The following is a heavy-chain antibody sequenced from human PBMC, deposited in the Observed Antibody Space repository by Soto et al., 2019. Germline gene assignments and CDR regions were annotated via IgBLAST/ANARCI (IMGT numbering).Heavy chain of an antibody. J-gene: IGHJ6*02. CDR2: INHSGST. V-gene: IGHV4-34*01. CDR1: GGSFSGYY. Sequence: SETLSLTCAVYGGSFSGYYWSWIRQPPGKGLEWIGEINHSGSTNYNPSLKSRVTISVDTSKNQFSLKLSSVTAADTAVYYCAANSKYYDFWSGSPAYYGMDVWGQGTTVTVSS. CDR3: AANSKYYDFWSGSPAYYGMDV. D-gene: IGHD3-3*01.